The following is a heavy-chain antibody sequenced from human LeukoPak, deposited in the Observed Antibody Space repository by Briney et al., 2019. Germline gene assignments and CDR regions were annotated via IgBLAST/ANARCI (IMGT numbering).Heavy chain of an antibody. CDR1: GFTFSDYY. CDR2: ISSSGSTI. J-gene: IGHJ6*03. CDR3: TRDRLGYDFWSGPYYYYYYMDV. Sequence: GGSLRLSCAASGFTFSDYYMSWIRQAPGKGLEWVSYISSSGSTIYYADSVKGRFTISRDNAKNSLYLQMNSLKTEDTAVYYCTRDRLGYDFWSGPYYYYYYMDVWGKGTTVTVSS. D-gene: IGHD3-3*01. V-gene: IGHV3-11*01.